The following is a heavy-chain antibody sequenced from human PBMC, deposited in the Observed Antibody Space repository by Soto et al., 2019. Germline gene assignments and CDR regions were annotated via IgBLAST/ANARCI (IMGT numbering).Heavy chain of an antibody. CDR1: GGSLSSSSW. J-gene: IGHJ4*02. Sequence: QVQLQESGPGLVNPSGTLSLPCAVSGGSLSSSSWWSWVRQPPGKTLEWLGEIFYSGSTKYNPSLNSRVTISADKSKNDFYLSLSSVTAAGTAVYYGVHHGGVPYYNDFWGQGMLVTVSS. D-gene: IGHD2-8*01. CDR3: VHHGGVPYYNDF. CDR2: IFYSGST. V-gene: IGHV4-4*02.